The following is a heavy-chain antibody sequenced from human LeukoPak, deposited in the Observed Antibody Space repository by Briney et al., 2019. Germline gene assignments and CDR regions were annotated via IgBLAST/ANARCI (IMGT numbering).Heavy chain of an antibody. CDR1: GFTFSSYA. Sequence: GGSLRLSCAASGFTFSSYAMSWVRQAPGKGLEWVSAISGSGGSTFYADSVKGRFAISRDKSKSTLYLQLNSLRADDTAVYYCAKDLPLPNPGYYDSSGYWVDAFDVWGQGTMVTVSS. V-gene: IGHV3-23*01. CDR3: AKDLPLPNPGYYDSSGYWVDAFDV. CDR2: ISGSGGST. J-gene: IGHJ3*01. D-gene: IGHD3-22*01.